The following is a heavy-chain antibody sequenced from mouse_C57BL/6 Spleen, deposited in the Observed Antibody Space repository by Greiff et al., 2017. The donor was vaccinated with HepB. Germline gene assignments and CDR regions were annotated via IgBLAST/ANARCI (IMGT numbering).Heavy chain of an antibody. CDR2: ISSGSSTI. V-gene: IGHV5-17*01. D-gene: IGHD2-3*01. CDR3: AKKGGDGYYPYYAMDY. J-gene: IGHJ4*01. CDR1: GFTFSDYG. Sequence: EVKLQESGGGLVKPGGSLKLSCAASGFTFSDYGMHWVRQAPEKGLEWVAYISSGSSTIYYADTVKGRFTISRDNAKNTLFLQMTSLRSEDTAMYYCAKKGGDGYYPYYAMDYWGQGTSVTVSS.